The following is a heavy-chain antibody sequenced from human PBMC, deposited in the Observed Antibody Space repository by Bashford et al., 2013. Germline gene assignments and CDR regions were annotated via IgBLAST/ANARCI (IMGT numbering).Heavy chain of an antibody. CDR2: IKSYGGST. CDR3: ARVRRGAGDAFDI. V-gene: IGHV3-74*01. Sequence: VRQAPGKGLVWVSRIKSYGGSTDYADSVKGRFTISRDDAKNTVYLQMNSLRVEDTAIYYCARVRRGAGDAFDIWGQGTMVTVSS. D-gene: IGHD3-10*01. J-gene: IGHJ3*02.